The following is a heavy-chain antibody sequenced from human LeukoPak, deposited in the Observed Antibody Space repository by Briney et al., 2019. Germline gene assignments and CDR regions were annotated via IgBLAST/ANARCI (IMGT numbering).Heavy chain of an antibody. CDR2: INHSGST. CDR3: ARTYYYGSEN. Sequence: PSETLSLTCAVYGGSFSGYYWSWIRQPPGKGLEWIGEINHSGSTNYNPSLKSRVTISVDTSKNQFSLKLSSVTAADTAVYYCARTYYYGSENWGQGTLVTVSS. V-gene: IGHV4-34*01. J-gene: IGHJ4*02. D-gene: IGHD3-10*01. CDR1: GGSFSGYY.